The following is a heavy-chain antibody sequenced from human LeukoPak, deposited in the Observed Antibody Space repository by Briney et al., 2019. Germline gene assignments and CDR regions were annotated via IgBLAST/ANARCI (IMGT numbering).Heavy chain of an antibody. D-gene: IGHD4-17*01. CDR3: ARLFGGVTTFDY. Sequence: GGSLRLSCAASGFTFSAFWMSWVRQGPGKGLEWVASIKPDGSVSHHVDSVMGRFTISRDNAKNLLYLQMNSLSAEDTAVYYCARLFGGVTTFDYWGRGALVTVSS. V-gene: IGHV3-7*01. CDR2: IKPDGSVS. CDR1: GFTFSAFW. J-gene: IGHJ4*02.